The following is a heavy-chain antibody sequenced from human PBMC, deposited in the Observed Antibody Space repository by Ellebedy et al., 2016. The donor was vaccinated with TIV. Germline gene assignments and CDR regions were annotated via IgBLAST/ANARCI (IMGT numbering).Heavy chain of an antibody. V-gene: IGHV4-4*07. CDR1: DDSVTSYF. CDR3: ASYIAVAGFDY. J-gene: IGHJ4*02. Sequence: GSLRLSXTVSDDSVTSYFWSWIRQPAGKGLEWIGRIYTSGSTNYNPSLKSRVTISVDTSKNQFSLKLSSVTAADTAVYYCASYIAVAGFDYWGQGTLVTVSS. CDR2: IYTSGST. D-gene: IGHD6-19*01.